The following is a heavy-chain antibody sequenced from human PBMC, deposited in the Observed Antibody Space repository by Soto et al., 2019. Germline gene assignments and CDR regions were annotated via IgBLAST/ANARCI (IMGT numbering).Heavy chain of an antibody. Sequence: GCSVGLSCAACGFTFSTYWMQLVRHVSGEGVVWVSSISENGGITTYADTVQGRFTISRDNDKNPLYLQMNGLRVEDTAIYYCAREYYSSGTHWGQGTLVTVSS. CDR3: AREYYSSGTH. CDR1: GFTFSTYW. V-gene: IGHV3-74*03. CDR2: ISENGGIT. J-gene: IGHJ1*01. D-gene: IGHD3-10*01.